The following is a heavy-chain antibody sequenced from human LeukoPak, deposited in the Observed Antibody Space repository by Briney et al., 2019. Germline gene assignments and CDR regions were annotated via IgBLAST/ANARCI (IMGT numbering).Heavy chain of an antibody. J-gene: IGHJ4*02. CDR3: ARCRRSSTSCYKY. V-gene: IGHV1-2*02. Sequence: RASVKVSCKASGYTFTGYYMHWVRQAPGQGLEWMGWINPNSGGTNYAQKFQGRVTMTRDTSISTAYMELSRLRSDDTAVYYCARCRRSSTSCYKYWGQGTLVTVSS. D-gene: IGHD2-2*02. CDR2: INPNSGGT. CDR1: GYTFTGYY.